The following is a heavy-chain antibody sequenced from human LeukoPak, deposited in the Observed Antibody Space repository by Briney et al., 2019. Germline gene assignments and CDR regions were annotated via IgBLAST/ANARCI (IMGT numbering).Heavy chain of an antibody. D-gene: IGHD1-1*01. J-gene: IGHJ4*02. CDR2: IRGTGDST. CDR3: AKGQELDDGVFDS. CDR1: GFTFTSIA. V-gene: IGHV3-23*01. Sequence: GGSLRLSCAASGFTFTSIAMTWVRQAPGKGLEWVSTIRGTGDSTHYAGSVKGRFIISRDKSKNMLYLQMNGLRAEDTAIYYCAKGQELDDGVFDSWGQGTLVTVSS.